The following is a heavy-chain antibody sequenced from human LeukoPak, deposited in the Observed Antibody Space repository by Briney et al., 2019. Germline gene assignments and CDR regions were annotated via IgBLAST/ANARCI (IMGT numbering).Heavy chain of an antibody. CDR1: GGSISSSSYY. V-gene: IGHV4-39*01. J-gene: IGHJ4*02. Sequence: SETLSLTCTVSGGSISSSSYYWGWIRQPPGKGLEWIWSIYYSGSTYYNPSLKSRVTISVDTSKNQFSLKLSSVTAADTAVYYCARRRPRSLYGSGRESDYWGQGTLVTVSS. D-gene: IGHD3-10*01. CDR3: ARRRPRSLYGSGRESDY. CDR2: IYYSGST.